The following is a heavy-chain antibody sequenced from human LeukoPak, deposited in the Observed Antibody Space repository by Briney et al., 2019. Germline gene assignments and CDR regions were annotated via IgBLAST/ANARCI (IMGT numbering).Heavy chain of an antibody. D-gene: IGHD5-18*01. CDR3: ARDRYSYGVDY. J-gene: IGHJ4*02. CDR1: GGSISSYY. V-gene: IGHV4-59*01. Sequence: SETLSLTCTVSGGSISSYYWSWIRQPPGKGLEWIGYIYYSGSTNYNPSLKSRVTISVGTSKNQFSLKLSSVTAADTAVSYCARDRYSYGVDYWGQGTLVTVSS. CDR2: IYYSGST.